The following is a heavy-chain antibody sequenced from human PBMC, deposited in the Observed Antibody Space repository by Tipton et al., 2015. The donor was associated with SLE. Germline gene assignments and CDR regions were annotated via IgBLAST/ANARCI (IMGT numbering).Heavy chain of an antibody. J-gene: IGHJ5*02. CDR3: ARGGIQLWNWFDP. V-gene: IGHV4-61*10. Sequence: TLSLTCTLPGGSISSGSYYWSWIRQPAGKGLEWIGFIQGRENTNYNPSLESRVTISVDTSKNQFSLQLTSVTAADTAIYYCARGGIQLWNWFDPWGQGTLVTVSS. CDR1: GGSISSGSYY. D-gene: IGHD5-18*01. CDR2: IQGRENT.